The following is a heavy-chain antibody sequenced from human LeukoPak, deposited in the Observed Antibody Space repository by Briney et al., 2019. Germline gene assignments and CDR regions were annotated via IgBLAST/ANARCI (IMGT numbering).Heavy chain of an antibody. CDR3: ARAVVGRAVAGPDDFDY. Sequence: GGSLRLSCAASGFTFSSYGMHWVRQAPGKGLEWVAFIRYDGSNKYYADSVKGRFTISRDNSKNTLYLQMNSLRAEDTAVYYCARAVVGRAVAGPDDFDYWGQGTLVTVSS. V-gene: IGHV3-30*02. CDR1: GFTFSSYG. J-gene: IGHJ4*02. D-gene: IGHD6-19*01. CDR2: IRYDGSNK.